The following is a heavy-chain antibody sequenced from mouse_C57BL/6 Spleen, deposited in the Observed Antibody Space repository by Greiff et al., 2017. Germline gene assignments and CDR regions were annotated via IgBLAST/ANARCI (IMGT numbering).Heavy chain of an antibody. J-gene: IGHJ1*03. CDR3: ARRGTTVVADWYFDV. V-gene: IGHV1-76*01. CDR1: GYTFTDYY. D-gene: IGHD1-1*01. Sequence: SGAELVRPGASVKLSCKASGYTFTDYYINWVKQRPGQGLEWIARIYPGSGNTYYNEKFKGKATLTAEKSSSTAYMQLSSLTSEDSAVYFCARRGTTVVADWYFDVWGTGTTVTVSS. CDR2: IYPGSGNT.